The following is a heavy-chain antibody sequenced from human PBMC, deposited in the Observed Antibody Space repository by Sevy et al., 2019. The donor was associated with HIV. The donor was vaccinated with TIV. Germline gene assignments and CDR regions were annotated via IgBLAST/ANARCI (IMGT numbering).Heavy chain of an antibody. CDR3: ARDLRYYDFWSGYPDY. CDR2: ISSSGSTI. V-gene: IGHV3-11*01. Sequence: GGSLRLSCAASGFTFSDYYMSWIRQAPGKGLEWVSYISSSGSTIYYADSVKGRFTISRDNAKNSLYLQMNSLRAEDTAVYYCARDLRYYDFWSGYPDYWGQRTLVTVSS. CDR1: GFTFSDYY. J-gene: IGHJ4*02. D-gene: IGHD3-3*01.